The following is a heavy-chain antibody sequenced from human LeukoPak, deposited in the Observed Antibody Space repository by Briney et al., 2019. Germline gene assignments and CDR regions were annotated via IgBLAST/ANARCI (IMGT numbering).Heavy chain of an antibody. CDR2: IYHSGSK. D-gene: IGHD3-16*01. CDR1: GGSISSSSYY. Sequence: PSETLSLTCTVSGGSISSSSYYWGWIRQSPGKGLEWIASIYHSGSKYYNPSLKSRVTISLDMSKNQFSLQVSSVTAADTAVYYCARGDSLYDHFDPWGQGILVTVSS. CDR3: ARGDSLYDHFDP. J-gene: IGHJ5*02. V-gene: IGHV4-39*07.